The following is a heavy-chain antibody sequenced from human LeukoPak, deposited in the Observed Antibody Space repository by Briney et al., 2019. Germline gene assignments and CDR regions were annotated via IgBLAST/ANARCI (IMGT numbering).Heavy chain of an antibody. D-gene: IGHD3-10*01. J-gene: IGHJ4*02. V-gene: IGHV4-30-4*01. Sequence: SETLSLTCTVSGGSISSGDYYWSWIRQPPGKGLEWIGYIYYSGSTYYNPSLKSRVTISVDTSKNQFSLKLSSVTAADTAVYYCARADNRLLWFGELSFYFDYWDQGTLVTVSS. CDR1: GGSISSGDYY. CDR2: IYYSGST. CDR3: ARADNRLLWFGELSFYFDY.